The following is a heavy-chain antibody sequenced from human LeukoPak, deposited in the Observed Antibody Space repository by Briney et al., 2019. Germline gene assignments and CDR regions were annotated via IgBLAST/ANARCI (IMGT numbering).Heavy chain of an antibody. D-gene: IGHD4-17*01. J-gene: IGHJ4*02. CDR3: ARVHGDYAGYFDY. V-gene: IGHV3-33*01. Sequence: QPGRSLRLSCAASGFTFSNYGMHWVRQAPGKGLEWVAGIWYDGSNKYSADSVKGRFTISRDNSKNTLYLQMNSLRAEDTAVYYCARVHGDYAGYFDYWGQGTLVTVSS. CDR2: IWYDGSNK. CDR1: GFTFSNYG.